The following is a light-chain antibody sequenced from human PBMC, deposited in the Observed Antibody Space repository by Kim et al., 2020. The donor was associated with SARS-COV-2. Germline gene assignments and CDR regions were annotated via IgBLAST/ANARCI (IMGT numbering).Light chain of an antibody. CDR1: QNISTW. CDR3: QQYSSFEFT. Sequence: DIQMTQSPSTLSASVGDRVTFTCRASQNISTWLAWYQQKPGKAPKLLVYKASKIESGVPLRFRGSGSGTEFTLTISSLQPDDIATYYCQQYSSFEFTFGQGTKLEI. V-gene: IGKV1-5*03. CDR2: KAS. J-gene: IGKJ2*01.